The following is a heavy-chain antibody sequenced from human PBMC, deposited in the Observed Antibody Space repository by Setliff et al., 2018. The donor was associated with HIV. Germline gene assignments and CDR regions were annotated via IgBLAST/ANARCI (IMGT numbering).Heavy chain of an antibody. J-gene: IGHJ5*02. CDR2: VSGSGTT. CDR3: AREGSEAVDYEANWFDP. V-gene: IGHV4-4*07. D-gene: IGHD4-17*01. Sequence: SETLSLTCSVSGGSIRSYSWSRIRQPAGKDLEWIGRVSGSGTTNYNASLKSRVTMSVDTSKNHFSLKLSSVTAADTAMYYCAREGSEAVDYEANWFDPWGQGTLVTVSS. CDR1: GGSIRSYS.